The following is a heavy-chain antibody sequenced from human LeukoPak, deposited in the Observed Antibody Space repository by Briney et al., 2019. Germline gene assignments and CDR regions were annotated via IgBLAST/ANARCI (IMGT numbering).Heavy chain of an antibody. CDR1: GGSISSDRFY. V-gene: IGHV4-61*02. J-gene: IGHJ4*02. Sequence: SETLSLTCTVSGGSISSDRFYWTWVRQPAGRGLEWIGRIKSSNTNYNPSLKSRVSISLDTSTNQFSLKLSSLTAADTAVYYCARVPDWTYVPDYWGQGTLVTVSS. D-gene: IGHD3-16*01. CDR2: IKSSNT. CDR3: ARVPDWTYVPDY.